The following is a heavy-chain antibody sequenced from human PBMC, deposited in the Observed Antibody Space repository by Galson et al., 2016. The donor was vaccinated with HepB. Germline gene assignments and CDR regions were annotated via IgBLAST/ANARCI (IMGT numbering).Heavy chain of an antibody. J-gene: IGHJ4*02. V-gene: IGHV1-69*13. Sequence: VKVSCKASGGTFSSYAISWVRQAPGQGLEWMGGIIPIFGTANYAQKFQGRVTITADESTSTAYMELSSLRSEDTAVYYCSRDPYYDYVWGSYRNRGGFDYWGQGTLVTVSS. CDR1: GGTFSSYA. D-gene: IGHD3-16*02. CDR3: SRDPYYDYVWGSYRNRGGFDY. CDR2: IIPIFGTA.